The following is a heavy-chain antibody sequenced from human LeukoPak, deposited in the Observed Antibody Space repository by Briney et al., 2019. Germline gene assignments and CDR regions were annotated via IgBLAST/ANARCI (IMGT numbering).Heavy chain of an antibody. CDR2: ISWNSGSI. J-gene: IGHJ4*02. D-gene: IGHD5-12*01. CDR1: GFTFSSYS. Sequence: GGSLRLSCAASGFTFSSYSMNWVRQAPGKGLEWVSGISWNSGSIGYADSVKGRFTISRDNAKNSLYLQMNSLRAEDTALYYCAKDTLVATITGPTDYWGQGTLVTVSS. V-gene: IGHV3-9*01. CDR3: AKDTLVATITGPTDY.